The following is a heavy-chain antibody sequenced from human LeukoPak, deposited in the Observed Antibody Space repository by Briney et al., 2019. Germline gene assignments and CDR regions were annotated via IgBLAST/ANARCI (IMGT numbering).Heavy chain of an antibody. D-gene: IGHD2-2*01. CDR1: GGSISSSTVY. Sequence: PSETLSLTCTVSGGSISSSTVYWGWIRQPPGKGLEWIGGINYSGYTYYNPSLKSRVTISVDTPKNQFSLKLSSVTAADTAVYYCARGRCSSTSCYGRLGLSWGDYYCYGMDVWGQGTTVTVSS. CDR3: ARGRCSSTSCYGRLGLSWGDYYCYGMDV. J-gene: IGHJ6*02. V-gene: IGHV4-39*01. CDR2: INYSGYT.